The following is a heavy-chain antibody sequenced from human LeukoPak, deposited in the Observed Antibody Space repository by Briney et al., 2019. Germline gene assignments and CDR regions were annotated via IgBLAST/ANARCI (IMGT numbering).Heavy chain of an antibody. CDR3: ARRRRWGSGSYGNWFDP. CDR1: GGSFSGYY. Sequence: SVTLSLTCAVYGGSFSGYYWSWIRQPPGKGLEWIGEINHSGSTNYNPSLKSRVTISVDTSKNQFSLKLSSVTAADTAVYYCARRRRWGSGSYGNWFDPWGQGTLVTVSS. CDR2: INHSGST. D-gene: IGHD3-10*01. J-gene: IGHJ5*02. V-gene: IGHV4-34*01.